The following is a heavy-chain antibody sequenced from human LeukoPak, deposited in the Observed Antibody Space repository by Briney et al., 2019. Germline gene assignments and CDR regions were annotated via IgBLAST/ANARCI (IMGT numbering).Heavy chain of an antibody. Sequence: GGSLRLSCAASGFIFSDFDMSWVRQAPGKGLEWVSAISHSGRSTYYADSVKGRFTISRDNSKNTLYLEMNSLRADDTAVYYCAKALSVALDYWGQGTLVTVSS. V-gene: IGHV3-23*01. J-gene: IGHJ4*02. D-gene: IGHD6-19*01. CDR1: GFIFSDFD. CDR3: AKALSVALDY. CDR2: ISHSGRST.